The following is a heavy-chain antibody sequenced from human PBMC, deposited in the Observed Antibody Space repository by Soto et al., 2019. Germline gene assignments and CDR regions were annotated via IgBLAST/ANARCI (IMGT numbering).Heavy chain of an antibody. Sequence: QVQLVQSGAEVKKPGSSVKVSCKASGGTFSSYAISWVRQAPGQGLEWMGGIIPIFGTANYEQKFQGRVTIPADKSTSTAYVELSSLRSEDRAVYYCARLPTYYYDSSGYYYRTYYYYGMDVWGQGTTVTVSS. CDR3: ARLPTYYYDSSGYYYRTYYYYGMDV. CDR2: IIPIFGTA. J-gene: IGHJ6*02. V-gene: IGHV1-69*06. D-gene: IGHD3-22*01. CDR1: GGTFSSYA.